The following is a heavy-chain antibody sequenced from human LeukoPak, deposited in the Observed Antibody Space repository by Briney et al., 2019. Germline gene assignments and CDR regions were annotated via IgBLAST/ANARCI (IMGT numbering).Heavy chain of an antibody. V-gene: IGHV3-74*01. CDR2: ITNDGSST. CDR1: GLTFSSHW. Sequence: PGGSLRLSCAASGLTFSSHWMHWVRQAPGKGLVWVSRITNDGSSTTYADSVKGRFTISRDNAKNMLYLQVNSLRAEDTAVYYCARCDVGDGYSHYWGQGTLVTVSS. CDR3: ARCDVGDGYSHY. D-gene: IGHD5-24*01. J-gene: IGHJ4*02.